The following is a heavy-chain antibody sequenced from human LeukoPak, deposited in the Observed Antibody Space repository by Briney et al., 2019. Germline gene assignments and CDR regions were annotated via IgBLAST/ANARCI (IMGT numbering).Heavy chain of an antibody. V-gene: IGHV3-30*04. D-gene: IGHD2-2*01. CDR2: ISYDGSNK. CDR3: ARDPIPHIVVVPAAMSYMDV. CDR1: GFTFSSYA. Sequence: PGGSLRLSCAASGFTFSSYAMHWVRQAPGKGLEWVAVISYDGSNKYYADSVKGRFTISRDNSKNTLYLQMNSLRAEDTAVYYCARDPIPHIVVVPAAMSYMDVWGKGTTVTVSS. J-gene: IGHJ6*03.